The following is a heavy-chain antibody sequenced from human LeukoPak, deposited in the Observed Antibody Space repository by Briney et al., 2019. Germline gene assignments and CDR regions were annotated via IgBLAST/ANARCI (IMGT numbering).Heavy chain of an antibody. J-gene: IGHJ6*04. V-gene: IGHV3-7*01. CDR3: AELGITMIGGV. CDR2: IKQDGSEK. Sequence: GGSLRLSCAAFGFTVSVNYMSWVRQAPGKGLEWVANIKQDGSEKYYVDSVKDRFTISRDNAKNSLYLQMNSLRAEDTAVHYCAELGITMIGGVWGKGTTVTISS. CDR1: GFTVSVNY. D-gene: IGHD3-10*02.